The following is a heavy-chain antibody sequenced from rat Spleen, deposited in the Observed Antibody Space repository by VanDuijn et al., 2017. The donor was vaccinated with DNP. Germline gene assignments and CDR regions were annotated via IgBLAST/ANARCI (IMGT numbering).Heavy chain of an antibody. V-gene: IGHV5-7*01. CDR3: ARWETGAAFAY. CDR1: GFTFSDYG. J-gene: IGHJ3*01. CDR2: ISYDGSST. Sequence: EVQLVESGGGLVQPGRSLKLSCAASGFTFSDYGMAWVRQAPKKGLEWVATISYDGSSTYYRDSVKGRFTISRDNAKSTLYLQMNSLRSEDMATYYCARWETGAAFAYWGQGTLVTVSS. D-gene: IGHD4-1*01.